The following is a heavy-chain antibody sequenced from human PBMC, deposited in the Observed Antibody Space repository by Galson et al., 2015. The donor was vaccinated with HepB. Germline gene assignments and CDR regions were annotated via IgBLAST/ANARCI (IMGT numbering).Heavy chain of an antibody. CDR3: GRKIPTGSYYDY. V-gene: IGHV1-18*04. D-gene: IGHD1-14*01. CDR1: GYTFTSYG. J-gene: IGHJ4*02. CDR2: ISAYNGNT. Sequence: SVKVSCKASGYTFTSYGISWVRQAPGQGLEWMGWISAYNGNTNYAQKLQGRVTVTIDTSTSTVYMELTSLRPDDTAVYYCGRKIPTGSYYDYWGQGTLVTVSS.